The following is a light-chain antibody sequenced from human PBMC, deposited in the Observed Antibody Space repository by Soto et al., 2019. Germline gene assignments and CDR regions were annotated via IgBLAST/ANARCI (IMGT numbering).Light chain of an antibody. CDR1: QSVSNSS. CDR2: GAT. CDR3: QQDGDSSKST. J-gene: IGKJ2*01. Sequence: EIVLTQSPGTLSLSPGQRATLSCRASQSVSNSSLTCYQQRPGQARRLLIYGATRTATGIPDRLSGSASGTGFSLTVSTLEPEDFALYYWQQDGDSSKSTFGRGTKLEIK. V-gene: IGKV3-20*01.